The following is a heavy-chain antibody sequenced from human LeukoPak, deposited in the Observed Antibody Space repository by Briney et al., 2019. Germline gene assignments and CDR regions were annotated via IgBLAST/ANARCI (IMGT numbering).Heavy chain of an antibody. CDR1: GYRFTNFW. CDR2: IFPADSDT. D-gene: IGHD4-17*01. Sequence: GESLKISCKGSGYRFTNFWIGWVRQMPGKGLEWMGIIFPADSDTKYSPSFQGQVTISADKSISTAYLQWSSLKASDTAMYYCARHRGGDYGLDAFDIWGQGTLVTVSS. CDR3: ARHRGGDYGLDAFDI. V-gene: IGHV5-51*01. J-gene: IGHJ3*02.